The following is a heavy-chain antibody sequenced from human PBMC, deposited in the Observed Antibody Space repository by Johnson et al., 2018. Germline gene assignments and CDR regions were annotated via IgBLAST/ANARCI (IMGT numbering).Heavy chain of an antibody. J-gene: IGHJ6*03. CDR1: GYIFTTYW. CDR3: ARGGYCSSTSCPSTSYYYYYMDV. V-gene: IGHV5-51*03. Sequence: VQLVESGAEVKKPGESLKISCKGSGYIFTTYWIAWVRQMPGKGLEWMGIIYPGDSDTRYSPSFQGQVTISVDKSISTAYLQWSSLKASDTAMYYCARGGYCSSTSCPSTSYYYYYMDVWGKGTTVTVSS. D-gene: IGHD2-2*01. CDR2: IYPGDSDT.